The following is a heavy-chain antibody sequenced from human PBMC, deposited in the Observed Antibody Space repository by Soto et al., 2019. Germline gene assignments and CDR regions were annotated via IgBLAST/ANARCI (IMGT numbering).Heavy chain of an antibody. Sequence: QVQLVESGGGVVQPGRSLRLSCAASGFTFSSYGMHWVRQAPGKGLEWVAVIWYDGSNKYYAVSVKGRYTISRDNSKNTLHLQVNGLRAEDTAVYYCAREHDYYFAYWGQGTLVTVSS. D-gene: IGHD2-21*02. CDR2: IWYDGSNK. CDR1: GFTFSSYG. V-gene: IGHV3-33*01. CDR3: AREHDYYFAY. J-gene: IGHJ4*02.